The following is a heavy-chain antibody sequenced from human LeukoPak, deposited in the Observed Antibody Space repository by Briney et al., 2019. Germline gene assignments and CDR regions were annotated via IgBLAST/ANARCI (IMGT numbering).Heavy chain of an antibody. CDR3: ARDTPRGGFDY. Sequence: SETLSLTCTVSGGSISSGGYYWSWIRQHPGKGLEWIGYIYYSGSTYYNPSLKSRVTISVDTSKNQFSLKLSSVIAAGTAVYYCARDTPRGGFDYWGQGTLVTVSS. CDR2: IYYSGST. V-gene: IGHV4-31*03. CDR1: GGSISSGGYY. J-gene: IGHJ4*02.